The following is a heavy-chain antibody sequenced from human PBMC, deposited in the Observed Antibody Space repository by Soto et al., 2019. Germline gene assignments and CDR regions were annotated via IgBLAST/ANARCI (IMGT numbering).Heavy chain of an antibody. D-gene: IGHD3-22*01. CDR3: ARGLHYDSVSLDDY. V-gene: IGHV1-69*02. CDR2: IIPILGIA. J-gene: IGHJ4*02. CDR1: GGTFSSYT. Sequence: QVQLVQSGAEVKKPGSSVKVSCKASGGTFSSYTISWVRQAPGQGLEWMGRIIPILGIAKYGQKFQGRVTITADKSTSTAYMELSSLRSEDTAVYYCARGLHYDSVSLDDYWGQGTLVTVSS.